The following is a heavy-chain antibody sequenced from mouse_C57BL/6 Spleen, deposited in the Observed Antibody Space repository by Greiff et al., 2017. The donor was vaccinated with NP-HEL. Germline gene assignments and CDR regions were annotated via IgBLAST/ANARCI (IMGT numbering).Heavy chain of an antibody. CDR2: IYPSDSET. V-gene: IGHV1-61*01. D-gene: IGHD2-4*01. Sequence: QVQLQQPGAELVRPGSSVKLSCKASGYTFTSYWMDWVKQRPGQGLEWIGNIYPSDSETHYNQKFKDKATLTVDKSSSTAYMQLSSLTSEDSAVYYCARGYDYDVFAYWGQGTLVTVSA. J-gene: IGHJ3*01. CDR1: GYTFTSYW. CDR3: ARGYDYDVFAY.